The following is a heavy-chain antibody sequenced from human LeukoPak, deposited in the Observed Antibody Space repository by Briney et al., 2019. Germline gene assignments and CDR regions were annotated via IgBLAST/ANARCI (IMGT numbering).Heavy chain of an antibody. CDR2: IYTSGST. CDR3: ARGGARLAAFDY. V-gene: IGHV4-4*07. D-gene: IGHD6-19*01. J-gene: IGHJ4*02. Sequence: SETLSLTCTVSGGSLSSYYWTWIRQPAGKGLEWIGRIYTSGSTNYNPSLKSRVTMSVDTSKNQFSLKLSSVTAADTAVYYCARGGARLAAFDYWGQGTLVTVSS. CDR1: GGSLSSYY.